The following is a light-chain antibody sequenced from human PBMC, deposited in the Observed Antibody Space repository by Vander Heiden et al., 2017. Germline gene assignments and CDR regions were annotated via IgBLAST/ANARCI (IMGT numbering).Light chain of an antibody. CDR2: RNS. CDR1: SSNIGSIY. CDR3: AAWDDSLSGRV. J-gene: IGLJ3*02. V-gene: IGLV1-47*01. Sequence: SVLTQPPSAPGTPGQRVTIPCSGSSSNIGSIYVYWYLQFPGTAPKLLIYRNSQRPSGVPDRFSGSKSGTSASLAISGLRSEDEADYYCAAWDDSLSGRVFGGGTKLTVL.